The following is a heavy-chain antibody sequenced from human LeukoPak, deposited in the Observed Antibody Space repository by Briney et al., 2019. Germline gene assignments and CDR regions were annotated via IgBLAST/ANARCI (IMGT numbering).Heavy chain of an antibody. V-gene: IGHV4-59*01. Sequence: SETLSLTCTVSGGSINNDFWSWIRQSPGKGLEWIGNIFYTGSTSYNPSLKSRATISVDTSKNQFSVKPSSVTAADTAVYYCARGSRGSHYTDWGQGTLVTVSA. CDR3: ARGSRGSHYTD. CDR1: GGSINNDF. J-gene: IGHJ4*02. CDR2: IFYTGST. D-gene: IGHD1-26*01.